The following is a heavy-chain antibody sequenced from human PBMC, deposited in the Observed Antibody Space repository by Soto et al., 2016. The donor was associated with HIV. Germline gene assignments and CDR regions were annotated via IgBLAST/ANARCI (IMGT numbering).Heavy chain of an antibody. D-gene: IGHD3-9*01. V-gene: IGHV4-31*03. CDR1: GGSISSGGYY. CDR2: IYYSGST. J-gene: IGHJ4*02. Sequence: QVQLQESGPGLVKPSQTLSLTCTVSGGSISSGGYYWSWIRQHPGKGLEWIGYIYYSGSTYYNPSLKSRVTISVDTSKNLFSLKLSSVTAADTAVYYCARAETGENYDILGDYFDYWAREPWSPVSS. CDR3: ARAETGENYDILGDYFDY.